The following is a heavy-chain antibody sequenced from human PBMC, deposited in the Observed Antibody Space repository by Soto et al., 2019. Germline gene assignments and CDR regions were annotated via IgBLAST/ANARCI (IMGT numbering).Heavy chain of an antibody. D-gene: IGHD3-9*01. CDR3: ARGLNFDV. J-gene: IGHJ4*02. CDR1: GFSVSGNY. CDR2: IYAYSGAAT. Sequence: GGSLRLSCAISGFSVSGNYMSWVRQAPGRGLEWVSVIYAYSGAATFYAESVKGRFIISRDNSKNTVDLQMNSLRAEDTAVYYCARGLNFDVWGQGVQVTVSS. V-gene: IGHV3-53*01.